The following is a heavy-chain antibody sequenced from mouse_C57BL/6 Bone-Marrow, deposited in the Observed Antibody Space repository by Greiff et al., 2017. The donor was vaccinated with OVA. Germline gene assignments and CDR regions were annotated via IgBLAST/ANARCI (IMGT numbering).Heavy chain of an antibody. CDR3: ARSNTDYFDY. J-gene: IGHJ2*01. CDR1: GYTFTSYW. CDR2: IYPSDSET. V-gene: IGHV1-61*01. Sequence: QVQLQQPGAELVRPGSSVKLSCKASGYTFTSYWMDWVKQRPGQGLEWIGNIYPSDSETHYNQKFKDKATLTVDKSSSTAYMQLSSLTSEDSAVYYCARSNTDYFDYWSQGTTLTVSS.